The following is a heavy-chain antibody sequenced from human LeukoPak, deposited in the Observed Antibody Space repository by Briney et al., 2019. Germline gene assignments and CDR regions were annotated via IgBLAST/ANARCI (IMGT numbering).Heavy chain of an antibody. CDR3: AKALSTVTTSGYFDY. Sequence: GGSLRLSCAASGFTFSSYAMSWVRQAPGKGLEWVSAISGSGGSTYYADSVKGRYTISRDNSKNTLYLQMNSLRAEDTAVYYCAKALSTVTTSGYFDYWGQGTLVTVSS. V-gene: IGHV3-23*01. CDR2: ISGSGGST. J-gene: IGHJ4*02. CDR1: GFTFSSYA. D-gene: IGHD4-17*01.